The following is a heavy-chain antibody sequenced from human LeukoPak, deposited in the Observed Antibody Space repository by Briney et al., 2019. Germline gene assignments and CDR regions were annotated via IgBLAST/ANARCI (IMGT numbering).Heavy chain of an antibody. CDR1: GGSISSYY. Sequence: SETLSLTCTVSGGSISSYYWSWIRQPPGKGLEWIGYIYYSGSTNYNPSLKSRVTISVDTSKNQFSLKLSSVTAADTAVYYCARVGSNLSSTAFDIWGQGTMVTVSS. CDR3: ARVGSNLSSTAFDI. J-gene: IGHJ3*02. D-gene: IGHD1-26*01. CDR2: IYYSGST. V-gene: IGHV4-59*01.